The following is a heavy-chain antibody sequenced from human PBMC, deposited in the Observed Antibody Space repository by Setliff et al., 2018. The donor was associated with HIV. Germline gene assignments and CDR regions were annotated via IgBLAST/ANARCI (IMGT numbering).Heavy chain of an antibody. J-gene: IGHJ3*02. Sequence: ASETLSLTCTVSGGSISGRLYYWGWIRQHPGKGLEWIGYIYYSGSTYYNPSLKSRVTISVDTSKNQFSLKLSSVTAADTAVYYCARDPLTTTVRHAFDIWGQGTMVTV. CDR1: GGSISGRLYY. D-gene: IGHD4-4*01. V-gene: IGHV4-31*03. CDR3: ARDPLTTTVRHAFDI. CDR2: IYYSGST.